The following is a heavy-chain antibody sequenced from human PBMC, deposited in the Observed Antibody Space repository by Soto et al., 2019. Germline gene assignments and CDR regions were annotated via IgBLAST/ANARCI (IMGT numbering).Heavy chain of an antibody. CDR2: INAGNGNT. CDR1: GYTFTSYA. Sequence: QVQFVQSGAEVKKPGASVKVSCKASGYTFTSYAMHWVRQAPGQRLEWMGWINAGNGNTKYSQKFQGRVTITRDTSASTAYTELSSLRSEDTAVYYCARGLNGYLHYFDYWGQGTLVTVSS. D-gene: IGHD5-18*01. CDR3: ARGLNGYLHYFDY. J-gene: IGHJ4*02. V-gene: IGHV1-3*01.